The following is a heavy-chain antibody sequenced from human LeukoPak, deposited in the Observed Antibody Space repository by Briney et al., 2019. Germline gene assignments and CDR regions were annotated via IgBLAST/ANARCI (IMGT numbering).Heavy chain of an antibody. V-gene: IGHV3-48*04. D-gene: IGHD2-15*01. CDR1: GFTFSSYS. CDR2: ISSSSSTI. J-gene: IGHJ5*02. Sequence: GGSLRLSCAASGFTFSSYSMNWVRQAPGKGLEWVSYISSSSSTIYYADSVRGRFTISRDNAKNSLYLQMNSLRAEDTAVYYCARTIVVVAAMMYWFDPWGQGTLVTVSS. CDR3: ARTIVVVAAMMYWFDP.